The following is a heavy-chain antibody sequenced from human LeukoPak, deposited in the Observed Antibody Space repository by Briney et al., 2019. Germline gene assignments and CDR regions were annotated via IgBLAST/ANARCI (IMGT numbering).Heavy chain of an antibody. D-gene: IGHD2-15*01. CDR3: ARAWWPYFDY. V-gene: IGHV3-7*01. CDR2: IKQDGSEK. Sequence: PGGSLRLSCAASGLTFSSYWMGGVRQAPGKGLEWVPNIKQDGSEKYYVDSVKGQFTISRDNAKNSLYLQMNSLRAEDTAVYYCARAWWPYFDYWGQGTLVTVSS. J-gene: IGHJ4*02. CDR1: GLTFSSYW.